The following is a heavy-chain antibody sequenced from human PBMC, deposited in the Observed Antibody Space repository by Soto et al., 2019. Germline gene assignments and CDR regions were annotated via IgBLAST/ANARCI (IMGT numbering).Heavy chain of an antibody. J-gene: IGHJ4*02. CDR1: GGSISSYY. V-gene: IGHV4-4*07. Sequence: SETLSLTCTVSGGSISSYYWSWIRQPSGKVLQWIGRIYTSGSTNYNPSLKSRVTISVDTSKNQFSLKLSPVTAADTAVYYCARVRTYFDYWGQGTLVTVSS. CDR3: ARVRTYFDY. CDR2: IYTSGST.